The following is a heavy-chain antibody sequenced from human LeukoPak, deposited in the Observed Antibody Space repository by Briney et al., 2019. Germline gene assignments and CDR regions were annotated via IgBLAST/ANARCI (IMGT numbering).Heavy chain of an antibody. J-gene: IGHJ4*02. CDR3: ARSILPAANAIDY. V-gene: IGHV3-11*04. D-gene: IGHD2-2*01. Sequence: PGGSMRLSCAASGFTFSDNYMNWIRQAPGKGLEWVSYISSSGSTISYADSVKGRFTVSRDNAKNSLYLQMNSLRAEDTAVYYCARSILPAANAIDYWGQGTLVTVSS. CDR2: ISSSGSTI. CDR1: GFTFSDNY.